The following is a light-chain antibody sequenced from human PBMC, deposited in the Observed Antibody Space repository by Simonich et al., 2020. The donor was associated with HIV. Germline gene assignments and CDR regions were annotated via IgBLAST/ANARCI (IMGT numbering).Light chain of an antibody. V-gene: IGKV3-15*01. CDR3: QQYGSSPST. CDR1: QSVSSN. Sequence: EIVMTQSPATLSVSPGERATLSCRASQSVSSNLAWYQHKPGQAPRLLIYGASTRATGIPARFSGSGSGTDFTLTISRLEPEDFAVYFCQQYGSSPSTFGQGTKLEIK. CDR2: GAS. J-gene: IGKJ2*01.